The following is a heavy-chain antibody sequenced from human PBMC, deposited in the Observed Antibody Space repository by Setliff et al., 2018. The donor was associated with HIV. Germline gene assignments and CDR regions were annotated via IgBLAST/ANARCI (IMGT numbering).Heavy chain of an antibody. D-gene: IGHD3-10*01. Sequence: PGGSLRLSCTASGFRFGDYAMSWFRQAPGKGPEWVGFIRSKPYGGTKEYAVSVKGRFTISRDDSKSIAYLQMNSLKTEDTAVYYCTTSYGSGTYYRMGAFDIWGQGTMVTVSS. CDR3: TTSYGSGTYYRMGAFDI. J-gene: IGHJ3*02. V-gene: IGHV3-49*03. CDR1: GFRFGDYA. CDR2: IRSKPYGGTK.